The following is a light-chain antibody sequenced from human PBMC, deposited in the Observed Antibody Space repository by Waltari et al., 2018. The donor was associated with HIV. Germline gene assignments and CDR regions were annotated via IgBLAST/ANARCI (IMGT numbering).Light chain of an antibody. CDR2: GSS. V-gene: IGKV3-20*01. CDR3: QQYNNWPPLWT. CDR1: QSVASSS. J-gene: IGKJ1*01. Sequence: EIVLTQSPGTLSLSPGERVTLSCRASQSVASSSVAWYQQRPGQPPSLLIFGSSRRATGVPGRFSGSGSGTDFTLTISRLEPEDFAVYYCQQYNNWPPLWTFGQGTKVEIK.